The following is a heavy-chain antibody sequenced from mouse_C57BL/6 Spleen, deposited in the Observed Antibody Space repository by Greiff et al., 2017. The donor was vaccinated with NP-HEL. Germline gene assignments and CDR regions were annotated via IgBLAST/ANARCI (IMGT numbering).Heavy chain of an antibody. J-gene: IGHJ1*03. Sequence: EVQLVESGGGLVKPGGSLKLSCAASGFTFSSYAMSWVRQTPEKRLEWVATISDGGSYTYYPDNVKGRFTISRDNAKNNLYLQMRHLKSEDTAMYYCAREPYDYDDDVDVWGTGTTVTVSS. CDR2: ISDGGSYT. V-gene: IGHV5-4*01. CDR1: GFTFSSYA. CDR3: AREPYDYDDDVDV. D-gene: IGHD2-4*01.